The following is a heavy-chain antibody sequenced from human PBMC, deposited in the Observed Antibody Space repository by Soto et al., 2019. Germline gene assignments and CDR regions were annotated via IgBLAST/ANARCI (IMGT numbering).Heavy chain of an antibody. J-gene: IGHJ6*03. V-gene: IGHV1-8*01. CDR1: GYTFTSYD. CDR2: MNPNSGNT. D-gene: IGHD2-2*01. CDR3: ARGPGDGYQRLSYSSSMDV. Sequence: QVQLVQSGAEVKKPGASVKVSCKASGYTFTSYDINWVRQATGQGLEWMGWMNPNSGNTGYAQKFQGRVTMTRNTPKGHATRGRSGLRSEDRAVFYWARGPGDGYQRLSYSSSMDVGGKGTPVPV.